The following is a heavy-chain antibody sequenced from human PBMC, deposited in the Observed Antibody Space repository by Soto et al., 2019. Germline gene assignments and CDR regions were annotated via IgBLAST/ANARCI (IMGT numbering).Heavy chain of an antibody. V-gene: IGHV1-69*06. Sequence: QVQLVQSGAEVKKPGSSVKVSCKASGGTFSSNAISWLRQAPGQGLEWMGGIIPIYASPNYAQNFQGRVTVTADKATSTAYLELSRLKFADSAIYYCAVTVTGSRSALAHWGRGTLVIVSS. J-gene: IGHJ4*02. CDR2: IIPIYASP. CDR3: AVTVTGSRSALAH. D-gene: IGHD3-9*01. CDR1: GGTFSSNA.